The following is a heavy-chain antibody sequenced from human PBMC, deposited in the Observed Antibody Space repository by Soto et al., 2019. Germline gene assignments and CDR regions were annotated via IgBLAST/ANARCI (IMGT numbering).Heavy chain of an antibody. CDR2: LIPIYGTA. CDR1: GGTFSSYA. CDR3: ARVRDPHLDHYGLDV. V-gene: IGHV1-69*06. Sequence: SVKVSCKASGGTFSSYAIHWVRQAPGQGLEWMGGLIPIYGTANYAQKFQGRVTITADRSTTTAYLELNSLRSEDTAVYFCARVRDPHLDHYGLDVWGQGTTVTVSS. J-gene: IGHJ6*02.